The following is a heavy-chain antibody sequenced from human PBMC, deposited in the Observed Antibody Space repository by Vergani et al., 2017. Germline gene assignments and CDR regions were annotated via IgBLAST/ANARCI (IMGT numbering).Heavy chain of an antibody. Sequence: QVQLVQSGAEVKKPGSSVKVSCKASGGTFSSYAISWVRQAPGQGLEWMGGIIPIFGTANYAQKFQGRVTIPADESTSTAYMELSSLRSEDTAVYYCARAATQVYGSGSYSYYYGMDVWGQGTTVTVSS. D-gene: IGHD3-10*01. J-gene: IGHJ6*02. CDR3: ARAATQVYGSGSYSYYYGMDV. CDR1: GGTFSSYA. V-gene: IGHV1-69*01. CDR2: IIPIFGTA.